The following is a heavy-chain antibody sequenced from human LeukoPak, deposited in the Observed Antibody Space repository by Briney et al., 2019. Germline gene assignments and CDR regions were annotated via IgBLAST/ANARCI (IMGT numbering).Heavy chain of an antibody. CDR2: IRSTGDT. CDR1: GFIFSQYS. J-gene: IGHJ5*02. D-gene: IGHD5-12*01. CDR3: ARDAGNRGYGCDL. Sequence: GGSLRLSCAASGFIFSQYSINWVRQAPGKGLEWVSHIRSTGDTFYADSVKGRFTISRDNARNSLYLQMNSLGAEDTAMYYCARDAGNRGYGCDLWGQGTLVTVSS. V-gene: IGHV3-48*01.